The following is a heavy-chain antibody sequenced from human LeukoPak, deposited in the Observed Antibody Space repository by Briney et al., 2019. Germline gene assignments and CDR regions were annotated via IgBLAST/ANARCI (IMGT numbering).Heavy chain of an antibody. Sequence: GGSQRLSCAASGFTFSSYSMDWARLARGEGLGWVSSISSSSRYIYYADSVKARFTMSRDNAKNSLYLQMHSLRAEYTAVYYWARARRGYDILTGRRAQPDYWGQGTLVTVSS. CDR2: ISSSSRYI. J-gene: IGHJ4*02. CDR3: ARARRGYDILTGRRAQPDY. V-gene: IGHV3-21*03. D-gene: IGHD3-9*01. CDR1: GFTFSSYS.